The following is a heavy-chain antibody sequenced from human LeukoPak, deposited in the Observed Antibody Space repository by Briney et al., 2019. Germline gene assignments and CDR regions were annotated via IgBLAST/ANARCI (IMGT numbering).Heavy chain of an antibody. J-gene: IGHJ4*02. Sequence: GGSLRLSCSASGFIFSSYAMHWVRQAPGKGLEYVSGISFNGGNTYFADSVKGRFTISRDNSKNTLYPQMNSLRAEDTAVYYCAREWELQGYDYWGQGTLVTVSS. CDR3: AREWELQGYDY. V-gene: IGHV3-64*04. CDR1: GFIFSSYA. CDR2: ISFNGGNT. D-gene: IGHD1-26*01.